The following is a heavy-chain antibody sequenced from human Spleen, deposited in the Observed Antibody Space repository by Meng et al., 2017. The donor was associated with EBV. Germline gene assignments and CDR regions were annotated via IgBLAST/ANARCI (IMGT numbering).Heavy chain of an antibody. J-gene: IGHJ4*02. Sequence: VVQAGAEVKKPGSLVKAPCKAACGPFRTAAVSGVPQAAGQGLEWMGVLIPMLAAPNYAQKFQDRVTITADESTSTHYMELSILRSEDTAFYFCAKESGRGYTPDYWGQGTLVTVSS. CDR3: AKESGRGYTPDY. CDR2: LIPMLAAP. V-gene: IGHV1-69*01. CDR1: CGPFRTAA. D-gene: IGHD3-10*01.